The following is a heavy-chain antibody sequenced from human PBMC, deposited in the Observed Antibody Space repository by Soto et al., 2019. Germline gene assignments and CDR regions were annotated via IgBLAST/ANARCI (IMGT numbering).Heavy chain of an antibody. Sequence: SETLSLTCTVSGGSISSYYWSWIRQPPGKGLEWIGYIYYSGSTNYNPSLKSRVTISVDTSKNQFSLKLSSVTAADTAVYYCARERLSMVRGAPFYWGQGTLVTVSS. CDR3: ARERLSMVRGAPFY. V-gene: IGHV4-59*01. CDR1: GGSISSYY. D-gene: IGHD3-10*01. J-gene: IGHJ4*02. CDR2: IYYSGST.